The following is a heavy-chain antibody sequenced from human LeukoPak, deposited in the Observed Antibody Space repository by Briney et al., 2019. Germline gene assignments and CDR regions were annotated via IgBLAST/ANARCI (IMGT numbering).Heavy chain of an antibody. CDR1: GYTLTELS. J-gene: IGHJ5*02. CDR3: ATWGWGRSPRWFDP. Sequence: ASVKVSCKVSGYTLTELSMHWVRQAPGKGLEWMGGFDPEDGETIYAQKFQGRVTMTEDTSTDTAYMELSSLRSEDTAVYYCATWGWGRSPRWFDPWGQGTLVIVSS. V-gene: IGHV1-24*01. D-gene: IGHD3-16*01. CDR2: FDPEDGET.